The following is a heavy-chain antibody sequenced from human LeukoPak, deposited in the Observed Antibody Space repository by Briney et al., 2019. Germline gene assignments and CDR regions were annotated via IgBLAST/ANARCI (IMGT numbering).Heavy chain of an antibody. CDR1: GFTFSDYP. CDR3: AKGSGRYCSGGTCYSVY. Sequence: GGSLRLSCAGSGFTFSDYPMTWVRQAPGKGLEWVSAISGSRGHTYYADSVRGRFTISRDNSKNTLYLQMNSLKAEDTAVYYCAKGSGRYCSGGTCYSVYWGQGTLVTVSS. CDR2: ISGSRGHT. J-gene: IGHJ4*02. D-gene: IGHD2-15*01. V-gene: IGHV3-23*01.